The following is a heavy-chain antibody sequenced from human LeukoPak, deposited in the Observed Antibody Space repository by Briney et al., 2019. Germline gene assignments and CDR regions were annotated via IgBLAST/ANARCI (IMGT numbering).Heavy chain of an antibody. CDR1: GGTFSSYA. D-gene: IGHD3-22*01. J-gene: IGHJ6*03. V-gene: IGHV1-69*13. Sequence: RASVKVSCKASGGTFSSYAISWVRQAPGQGLEWMGGIIPIFGTANYAQKFQGRVTITADESTSTAYMELSSLRSEDTAVYYCAREVTDSSGCYSYYMDVWGKGTTVTVSS. CDR3: AREVTDSSGCYSYYMDV. CDR2: IIPIFGTA.